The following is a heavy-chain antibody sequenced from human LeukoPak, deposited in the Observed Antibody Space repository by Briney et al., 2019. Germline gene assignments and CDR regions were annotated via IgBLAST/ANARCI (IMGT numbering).Heavy chain of an antibody. CDR2: ISSTSSYI. D-gene: IGHD3-10*01. CDR3: ARTNYAYASGNYYALDY. Sequence: PGGSLRLSCAASRFTFSSYSMNWVRQAPGKGLEWVSSISSTSSYIYYADSVKGRFTISRDNAKNSLYPQMNSLRAEDTAVYYCARTNYAYASGNYYALDYWGQGTLVTVPS. CDR1: RFTFSSYS. V-gene: IGHV3-21*01. J-gene: IGHJ4*02.